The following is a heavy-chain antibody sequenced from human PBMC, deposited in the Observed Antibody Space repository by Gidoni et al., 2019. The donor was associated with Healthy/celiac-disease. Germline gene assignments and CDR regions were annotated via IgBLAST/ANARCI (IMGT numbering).Heavy chain of an antibody. CDR2: MNPNSGNT. D-gene: IGHD2-15*01. V-gene: IGHV1-8*01. Sequence: QVQLVQSGAEVKKPGASVKVSCKASGYTFPSYDINWVRQATGQGLEWMGWMNPNSGNTGYAQKFQGRVTMTRNTSISTAYMELSSLRSEDTAVYYCARVGGYCSGGSCKHNWFDPWGQGTLVTVSS. CDR3: ARVGGYCSGGSCKHNWFDP. CDR1: GYTFPSYD. J-gene: IGHJ5*02.